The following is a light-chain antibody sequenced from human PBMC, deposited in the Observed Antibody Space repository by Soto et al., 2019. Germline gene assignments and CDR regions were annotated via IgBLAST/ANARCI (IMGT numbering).Light chain of an antibody. CDR2: DDS. CDR1: NIGSKS. J-gene: IGLJ3*02. V-gene: IGLV3-21*02. CDR3: QVWDSSSDPLLV. Sequence: SYELTQPPSVSVAPGQTARITCGGTNIGSKSVHWYQQKPGQAPVLVVYDDSDRPSGIPERFSGSNSGNTATLTISRVEAGDEADYYCQVWDSSSDPLLVFGGGTKLTVL.